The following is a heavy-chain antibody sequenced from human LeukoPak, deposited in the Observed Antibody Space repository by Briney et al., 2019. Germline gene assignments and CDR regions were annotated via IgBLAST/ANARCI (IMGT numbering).Heavy chain of an antibody. Sequence: PGGSLRLSCAASGFTFSSYAMSWVRQAPGKGLEWVSAISGSGGSTYYADSVKGRFTISRDNSKNTLYLQMNSLRAKDTAVYYCAKGVVVVPAAIDYWGQGTLVTVSS. CDR2: ISGSGGST. CDR1: GFTFSSYA. V-gene: IGHV3-23*01. D-gene: IGHD2-2*01. CDR3: AKGVVVVPAAIDY. J-gene: IGHJ4*02.